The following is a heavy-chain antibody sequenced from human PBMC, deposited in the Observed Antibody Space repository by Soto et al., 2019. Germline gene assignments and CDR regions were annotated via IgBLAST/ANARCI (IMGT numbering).Heavy chain of an antibody. V-gene: IGHV3-74*01. Sequence: GGPLRLSWAVSGITFSSNWSXRVLQAPGKGLEWVSRVTGDGGTTVYADSVKGRFTISRDNTKNTLYLQMNSLRAEDTAVYYCATVDCSGGTCYPAYWGQGTLVTVSS. J-gene: IGHJ4*02. D-gene: IGHD2-15*01. CDR3: ATVDCSGGTCYPAY. CDR1: GITFSSNW. CDR2: VTGDGGTT.